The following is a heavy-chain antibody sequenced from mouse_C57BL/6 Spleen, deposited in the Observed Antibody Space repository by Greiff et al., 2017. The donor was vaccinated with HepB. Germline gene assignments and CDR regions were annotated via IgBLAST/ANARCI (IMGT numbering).Heavy chain of an antibody. CDR3: ARKPTIVTTDAY. J-gene: IGHJ3*01. Sequence: EVQVVESGGGLVKPGGSLKLSCAASGFTFSSYAMSWVRQTPEKRLEWVATISDGGSYTYYPDNVKGRFTISRDNAKNNLYLQMSHLKSEDTAMYYCARKPTIVTTDAYWGQGTLVTVSA. V-gene: IGHV5-4*01. CDR1: GFTFSSYA. CDR2: ISDGGSYT. D-gene: IGHD2-5*01.